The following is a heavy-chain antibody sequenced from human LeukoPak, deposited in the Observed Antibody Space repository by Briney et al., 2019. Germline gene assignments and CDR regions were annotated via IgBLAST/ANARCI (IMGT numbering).Heavy chain of an antibody. Sequence: QSGGSLRLSCAASGFTFSSYWMSWVRQAPGKGLEWVANIKQDGSEKYYVDSVKGRFTISRDNAKNSLYLQMNSLRAEDTAVYYCASTPMVGSSWYYYYYYYMDVWGKGTTVTVSS. CDR1: GFTFSSYW. J-gene: IGHJ6*03. D-gene: IGHD6-13*01. V-gene: IGHV3-7*01. CDR3: ASTPMVGSSWYYYYYYYMDV. CDR2: IKQDGSEK.